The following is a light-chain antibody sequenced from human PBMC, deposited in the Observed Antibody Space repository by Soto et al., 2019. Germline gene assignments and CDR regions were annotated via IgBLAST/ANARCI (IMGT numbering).Light chain of an antibody. CDR2: GTS. Sequence: ENVLTQSPGTLSLSPGERATLSCRASQSVDSSYLAGYQQKPGQAPRLLIYGTSISATGIPVRFSRSGSGTYFTLTINRLEPYDVAVYYCQQYGSSLYTFGQGTKLEIK. CDR3: QQYGSSLYT. J-gene: IGKJ2*01. CDR1: QSVDSSY. V-gene: IGKV3-20*01.